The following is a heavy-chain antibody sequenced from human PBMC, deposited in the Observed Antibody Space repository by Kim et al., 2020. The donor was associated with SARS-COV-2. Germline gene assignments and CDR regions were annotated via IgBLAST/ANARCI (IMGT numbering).Heavy chain of an antibody. J-gene: IGHJ3*02. V-gene: IGHV1-18*01. Sequence: AQKLQGRVTMTTDTSTSTAYMELRSLRSDDTAVYYCARDSGELTSRAFDIWGQGTMVTVSS. CDR3: ARDSGELTSRAFDI. D-gene: IGHD3-16*01.